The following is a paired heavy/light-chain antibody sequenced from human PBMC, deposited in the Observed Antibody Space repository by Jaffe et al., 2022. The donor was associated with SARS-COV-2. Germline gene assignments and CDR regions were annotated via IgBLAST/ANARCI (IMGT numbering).Light chain of an antibody. J-gene: IGKJ2*01. CDR1: QSVSSSY. V-gene: IGKV3-20*01. CDR3: QQYGSSSGT. CDR2: GAS. Sequence: EIVLTQSPGTLSLSPGERATLSCRASQSVSSSYLAWYQQKPGQAPRLLIYGASSRATGIPDRFSGSGSGTDFTLTISRLEPEDFAVYYCQQYGSSSGTFGQGTKLEIK.
Heavy chain of an antibody. CDR1: GFTFSSYA. J-gene: IGHJ3*02. CDR3: AKDLGVYCSGGSCYSGRSNAFDI. D-gene: IGHD2-15*01. CDR2: ISGSGGST. Sequence: EVQLVESGGGLVQPGGSLRLSCAASGFTFSSYAMSWVRQAPGKGLEWVSAISGSGGSTYYADSVKGRFTISRDNSKNTLYLQMNSLRAEDTAVYYCAKDLGVYCSGGSCYSGRSNAFDIWGQGTMVTVSS. V-gene: IGHV3-23*04.